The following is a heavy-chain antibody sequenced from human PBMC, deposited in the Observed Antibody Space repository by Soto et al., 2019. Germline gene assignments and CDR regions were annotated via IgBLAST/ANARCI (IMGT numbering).Heavy chain of an antibody. J-gene: IGHJ4*02. CDR3: VRSPKIGDRGAF. CDR2: IKVGSSRI. CDR1: GFSFSAYN. V-gene: IGHV3-21*01. Sequence: GGSLRLSCIGSGFSFSAYNMNWVRQARGKGLEWVSSIKVGSSRIYQPDSMKGRFTISRDNARNSVYLQINSLRAEDTALYFFVRSPKIGDRGAFWGRGTQVTVSS. D-gene: IGHD3-16*01.